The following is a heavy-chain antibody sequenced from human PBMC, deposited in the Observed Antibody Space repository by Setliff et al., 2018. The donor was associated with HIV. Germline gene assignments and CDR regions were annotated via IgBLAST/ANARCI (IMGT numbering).Heavy chain of an antibody. CDR3: ARDLRLYGSGSYLLLLNDAFDI. J-gene: IGHJ3*02. D-gene: IGHD3-10*01. Sequence: GSLRLSCAASGFTFSSYPMSWVRQSPGKGPEWVSAISDGGGSTYYAVSVKGRFTISRDNSKNTLYLQMNSLRVEDTAVYYCARDLRLYGSGSYLLLLNDAFDIWGQGTMVTVSS. CDR2: ISDGGGST. CDR1: GFTFSSYP. V-gene: IGHV3-23*01.